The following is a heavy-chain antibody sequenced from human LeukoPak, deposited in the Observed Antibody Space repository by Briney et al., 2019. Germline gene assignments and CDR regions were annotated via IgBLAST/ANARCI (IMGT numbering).Heavy chain of an antibody. D-gene: IGHD3-3*01. J-gene: IGHJ6*03. CDR3: ARVVGIFVGSNYYYLDV. CDR2: IYYSGST. CDR1: GSSISSYY. V-gene: IGHV4-59*01. Sequence: SETLSLTCTVSGSSISSYYWSWIRQPPGKGLEWIGYIYYSGSTNYNPSLKSRVTISVDTSKNQFSLKLSSVTAADTAVYYCARVVGIFVGSNYYYLDVWGKGTTVTVSS.